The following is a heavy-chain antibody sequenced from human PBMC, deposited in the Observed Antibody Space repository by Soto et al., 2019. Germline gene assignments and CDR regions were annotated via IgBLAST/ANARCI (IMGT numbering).Heavy chain of an antibody. Sequence: VKVSCNASGYTFTSYAMHWVRQAPGQRLEWMGWINAGNGNTKYSQKFQDRVTITRDAFATTAYMELSRLTSEDTAVYYCARGLVDYSNLDLWGQGTLVTVSS. D-gene: IGHD6-13*01. CDR2: INAGNGNT. V-gene: IGHV1-3*01. CDR3: ARGLVDYSNLDL. J-gene: IGHJ5*02. CDR1: GYTFTSYA.